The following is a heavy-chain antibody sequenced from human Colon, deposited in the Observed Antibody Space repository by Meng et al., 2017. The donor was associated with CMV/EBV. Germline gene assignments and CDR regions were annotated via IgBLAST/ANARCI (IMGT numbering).Heavy chain of an antibody. J-gene: IGHJ4*02. D-gene: IGHD1-26*01. V-gene: IGHV4-34*01. CDR3: ATSRPDAWELLAY. Sequence: AVFGESFSHYYWSWIRQPPGKGLEWIGEINYSGSTYSNPSLKSRVTISVDTSKNQFSLKLSSVTAADTAVYYRATSRPDAWELLAYWGQGTLVTVSS. CDR1: GESFSHYY. CDR2: INYSGST.